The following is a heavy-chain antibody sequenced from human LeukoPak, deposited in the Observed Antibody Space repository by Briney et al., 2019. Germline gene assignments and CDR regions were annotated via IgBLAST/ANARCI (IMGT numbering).Heavy chain of an antibody. V-gene: IGHV4-30-4*01. CDR1: GGSISSGDYY. J-gene: IGHJ6*02. Sequence: SSQTLSLTCTVSGGSISSGDYYWSWIRQPPGKGLEWIGYIYYSGSTYYNPSLKSRVTISVDTSKNQFSLKLSSVTAADTAVYYCARVNGSGWSNNYYYYYGMDVWGQGTTVTVSS. D-gene: IGHD6-19*01. CDR2: IYYSGST. CDR3: ARVNGSGWSNNYYYYYGMDV.